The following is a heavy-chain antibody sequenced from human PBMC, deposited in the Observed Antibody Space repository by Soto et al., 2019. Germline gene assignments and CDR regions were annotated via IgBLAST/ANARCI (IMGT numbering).Heavy chain of an antibody. Sequence: QVQLVQSGAEVKKPGSSVKVSCKASGGTFSSYTISWVRQAPGQGLEWMGRIIPILGIANYAQEFQGRVTTTSDKSTSTAYMELSSLRSEDTAVYYCAREGTRISAAREGFDYWGQGTLVTVSS. CDR1: GGTFSSYT. V-gene: IGHV1-69*08. CDR2: IIPILGIA. J-gene: IGHJ4*02. CDR3: AREGTRISAAREGFDY. D-gene: IGHD6-25*01.